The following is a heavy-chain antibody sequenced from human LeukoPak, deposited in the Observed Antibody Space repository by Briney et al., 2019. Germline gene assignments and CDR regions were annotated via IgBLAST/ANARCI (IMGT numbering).Heavy chain of an antibody. CDR1: GFTFSSYA. D-gene: IGHD3/OR15-3a*01. Sequence: PGGSLRLSCAASGFTFSSYAMSWVRQAPGKGLEWVSAISGSGGSTYYADSVKGRFTISRDNSKNTLYLQMNSLRAEDTVVYYCAKDKVRGLVSDYWGQGTLVTVSS. V-gene: IGHV3-23*01. CDR3: AKDKVRGLVSDY. J-gene: IGHJ4*02. CDR2: ISGSGGST.